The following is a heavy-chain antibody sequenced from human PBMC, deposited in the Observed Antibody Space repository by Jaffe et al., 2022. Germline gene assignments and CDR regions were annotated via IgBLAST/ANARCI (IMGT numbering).Heavy chain of an antibody. CDR2: ISGSGGST. CDR1: GFTFSSYA. D-gene: IGHD3-16*01. Sequence: EVQLVESGGGLVQPGGSLRLSCAASGFTFSSYAMSWVRQAPGKGLEWVSAISGSGGSTYYADSVKGRFTISRDNSKNTLYLQMNSLRAEDTAVYYCATPPNTFGGVPYYFDYWGQGTLVTVSS. J-gene: IGHJ4*02. V-gene: IGHV3-23*04. CDR3: ATPPNTFGGVPYYFDY.